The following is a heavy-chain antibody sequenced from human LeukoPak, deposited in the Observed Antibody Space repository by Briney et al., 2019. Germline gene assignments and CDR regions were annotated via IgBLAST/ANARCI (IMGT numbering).Heavy chain of an antibody. D-gene: IGHD1-20*01. CDR1: GGSISSYY. Sequence: SETLSLTCTVSGGSISSYYWSWIRQPAGKGLEWIGRIYTSGSTNYNPSLKSRVTISVDRSKNQFSLKLSSVTAADTAVYYCARAWVVTGTLLDIWGQGTMVTVSS. J-gene: IGHJ3*02. CDR3: ARAWVVTGTLLDI. CDR2: IYTSGST. V-gene: IGHV4-4*07.